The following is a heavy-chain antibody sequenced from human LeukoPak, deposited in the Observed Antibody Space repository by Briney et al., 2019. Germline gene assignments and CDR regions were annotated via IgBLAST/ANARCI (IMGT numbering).Heavy chain of an antibody. CDR3: ARAATNCSGGSCYPTLDY. CDR2: INHSGST. D-gene: IGHD2-15*01. J-gene: IGHJ4*02. CDR1: GGSFSGYY. V-gene: IGHV4-34*01. Sequence: RTSETLSLTCAVYGGSFSGYYWSWIRQPPGKGLEWIGEINHSGSTNYNPSLKSRVTISVDTSKNQLSLKLSSVTAADTAVYYCARAATNCSGGSCYPTLDYWGQGTLVTVSS.